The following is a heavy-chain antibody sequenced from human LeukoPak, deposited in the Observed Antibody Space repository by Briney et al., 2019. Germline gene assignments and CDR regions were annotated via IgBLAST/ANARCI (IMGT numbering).Heavy chain of an antibody. CDR1: GFTFSSYA. J-gene: IGHJ5*02. Sequence: GGTLRLSCAASGFTFSSYAMHWVRQAPGKGLEWVAVISYDGSNKYYADSVKGRFTISRDNSKNTLYLQMNSLRAEDTAIYYCARDNSVGDNAWWFDPWGQGTLVTVSS. CDR2: ISYDGSNK. V-gene: IGHV3-30*04. D-gene: IGHD1-26*01. CDR3: ARDNSVGDNAWWFDP.